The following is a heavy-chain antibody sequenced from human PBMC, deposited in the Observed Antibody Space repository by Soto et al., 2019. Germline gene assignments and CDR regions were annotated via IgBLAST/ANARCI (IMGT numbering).Heavy chain of an antibody. CDR1: GNTLTSFY. V-gene: IGHV1-2*02. J-gene: IGHJ4*02. D-gene: IGHD3-9*01. Sequence: GASVKVSCKTSGNTLTSFYIHWVRQAPGQGLEWVGRLSPTTGGTNYAQHFQGRVTVTWDMSTLTAYMELSSLIYEDTAVYYCARPPGYVTDWYYFDTWGQGTQVTVSS. CDR3: ARPPGYVTDWYYFDT. CDR2: LSPTTGGT.